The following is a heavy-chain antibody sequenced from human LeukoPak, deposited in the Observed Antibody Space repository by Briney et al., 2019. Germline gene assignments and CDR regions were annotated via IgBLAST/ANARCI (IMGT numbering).Heavy chain of an antibody. CDR1: GFTFSSYA. Sequence: GGSLRLSCAASGFTFSSYAMSWVRQAPGRGLEWVSAISGSGGSTYYADSVKGRFTISRDNSKNTLYLQMNSLRAEDTAVYYCARGVYSSGWYPDYFDYWGQGTLVTVSS. D-gene: IGHD6-19*01. CDR3: ARGVYSSGWYPDYFDY. J-gene: IGHJ4*02. CDR2: ISGSGGST. V-gene: IGHV3-23*01.